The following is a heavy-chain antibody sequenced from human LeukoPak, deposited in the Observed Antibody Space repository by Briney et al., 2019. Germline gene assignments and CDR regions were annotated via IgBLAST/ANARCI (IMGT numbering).Heavy chain of an antibody. J-gene: IGHJ3*02. CDR3: ARDRDDGSGRLTDAFDI. CDR2: IIPIFGTA. D-gene: IGHD3-10*01. CDR1: GGTFNSYA. V-gene: IGHV1-69*05. Sequence: SVKVSCKASGGTFNSYAISWVRQAPGQGLEWMGGIIPIFGTANYAQKFQGRVTITTDESTSTAYMELSSLRSEDTAVYYCARDRDDGSGRLTDAFDIWGQGTMVTVSS.